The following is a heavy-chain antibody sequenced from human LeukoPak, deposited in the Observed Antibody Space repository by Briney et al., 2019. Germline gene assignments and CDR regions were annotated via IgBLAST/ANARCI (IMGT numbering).Heavy chain of an antibody. V-gene: IGHV3-74*01. CDR3: ARDLSRIVVVPAAINWFDP. CDR2: INSDGSST. J-gene: IGHJ5*02. Sequence: GGSLRLSCAASGFTFSSYRMHWVRQAPGKGLVWVSRINSDGSSTSYADSVKGRFTISRDNAKNTLYLQMNSLRAEDTAVYYCARDLSRIVVVPAAINWFDPWGQGTLVTVSS. D-gene: IGHD2-2*01. CDR1: GFTFSSYR.